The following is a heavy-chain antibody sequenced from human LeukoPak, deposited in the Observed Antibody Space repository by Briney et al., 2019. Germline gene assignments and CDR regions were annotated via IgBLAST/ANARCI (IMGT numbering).Heavy chain of an antibody. D-gene: IGHD1-26*01. CDR2: ISWNSGSI. CDR1: GVTFEDCA. CDR3: ARDPSRSYFSYYYMDV. V-gene: IGHV3-9*01. J-gene: IGHJ6*03. Sequence: PGGSLRLSCAASGVTFEDCAMHWVRHAPGKGLEWVSGISWNSGSIGYADSVKGRFTISRDNAKNSLYLQMNSLRAEDTALYYCARDPSRSYFSYYYMDVWGKGTTVTVSS.